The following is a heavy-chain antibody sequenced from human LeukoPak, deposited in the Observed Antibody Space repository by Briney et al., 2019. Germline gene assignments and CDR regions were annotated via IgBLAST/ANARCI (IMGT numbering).Heavy chain of an antibody. Sequence: GGSLRLSCAVSGFTFSSSWMHWVRQAPGKGLVWVSHIKTDGSTTAYADSVKGRFTISRDNAKNSLYLQMNSLRDEDTAVYYCASSGSYRFDYWGQGTLVTVSS. J-gene: IGHJ4*02. CDR3: ASSGSYRFDY. V-gene: IGHV3-74*01. CDR2: IKTDGSTT. D-gene: IGHD1-26*01. CDR1: GFTFSSSW.